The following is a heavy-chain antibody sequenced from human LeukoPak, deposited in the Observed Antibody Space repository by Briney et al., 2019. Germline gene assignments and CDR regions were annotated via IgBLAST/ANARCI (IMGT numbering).Heavy chain of an antibody. V-gene: IGHV4-4*07. Sequence: SQTLSLTCTVSGGSISNYYWSWIRQPAGKGLEWIGRIYPRGSTTYSSSLKSRVTMSADTSKNHFSLNLTSLTAADTAVYYCARGRYCTATTCDAGGDAFDIWGQGTMVTVSS. CDR2: IYPRGST. CDR3: ARGRYCTATTCDAGGDAFDI. D-gene: IGHD2-2*01. CDR1: GGSISNYY. J-gene: IGHJ3*02.